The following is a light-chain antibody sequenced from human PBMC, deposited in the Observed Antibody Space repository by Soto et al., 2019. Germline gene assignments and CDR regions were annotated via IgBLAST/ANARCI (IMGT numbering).Light chain of an antibody. Sequence: EIVMTQSPVTLSLSPGERATLSCRASQSVGSNLAMYQQKPVQAPRLLIYAPSTRATAIPARFSGSGSGTEFTLTISSLQSEDFAVYYCHQYNNWPLFTFGPGTTVDIK. CDR3: HQYNNWPLFT. CDR1: QSVGSN. J-gene: IGKJ3*01. V-gene: IGKV3-15*01. CDR2: APS.